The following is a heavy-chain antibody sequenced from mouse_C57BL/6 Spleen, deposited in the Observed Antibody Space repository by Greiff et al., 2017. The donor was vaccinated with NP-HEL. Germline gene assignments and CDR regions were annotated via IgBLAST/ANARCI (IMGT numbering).Heavy chain of an antibody. D-gene: IGHD3-3*01. V-gene: IGHV8-12*01. CDR1: GFSLSTSGMG. CDR2: LYWDDDK. Sequence: QVQLKESGPGILQSSQTLSLTCSFSGFSLSTSGMGVSWIRQPSGKGLEWLAHLYWDDDKRYNPSLQNRLSLSQDTSRHQVFLKLTSVDTADTATYYCARRRAGTDWYFDVCGTGTTVTVSS. J-gene: IGHJ1*03. CDR3: ARRRAGTDWYFDV.